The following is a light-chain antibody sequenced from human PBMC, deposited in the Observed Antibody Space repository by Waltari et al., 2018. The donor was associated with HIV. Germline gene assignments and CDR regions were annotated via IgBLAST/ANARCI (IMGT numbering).Light chain of an antibody. CDR1: SSNIGAGYE. CDR3: QSYDSSLSGPWV. V-gene: IGLV1-40*01. J-gene: IGLJ3*02. CDR2: GNS. Sequence: QSVLTQPPSVSGAPGQRVTISCTGSSSNIGAGYEVPWYQQLPGTAPKLLIYGNSNRPSGVPDRFSGSKSGTSASLAITGLQAEDEADYYCQSYDSSLSGPWVFGGGTKLTVL.